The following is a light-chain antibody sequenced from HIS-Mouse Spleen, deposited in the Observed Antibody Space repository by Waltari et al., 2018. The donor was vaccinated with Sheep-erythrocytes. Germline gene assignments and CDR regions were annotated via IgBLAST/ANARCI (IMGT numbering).Light chain of an antibody. V-gene: IGKV4-1*01. CDR1: QSVLYSSNNKNY. Sequence: DIVMTQSPDSLAVSLCERDTIICKSSQSVLYSSNNKNYLTWYQQKPGQPPKLLIYWASTRESGVPDRISGRGAGTDFPLISSSLQAEDVAVYYCQQYYSTLTFGGGTKVEIK. J-gene: IGKJ4*01. CDR2: WAS. CDR3: QQYYSTLT.